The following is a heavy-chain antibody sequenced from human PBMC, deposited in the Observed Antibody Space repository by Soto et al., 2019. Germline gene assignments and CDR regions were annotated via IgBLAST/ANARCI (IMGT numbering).Heavy chain of an antibody. V-gene: IGHV1-58*01. J-gene: IGHJ6*02. CDR3: AAGSDYYYYYYGTDV. CDR2: IVVGSGNT. D-gene: IGHD2-21*02. Sequence: ASVKVSCKASGFTFTSSAVQWVRQARGQRLEWIGWIVVGSGNTNYAQKFQERVTITRDMSTSTAYMELSSLRSEDTAVYYCAAGSDYYYYYYGTDVWGQGTTVTVSS. CDR1: GFTFTSSA.